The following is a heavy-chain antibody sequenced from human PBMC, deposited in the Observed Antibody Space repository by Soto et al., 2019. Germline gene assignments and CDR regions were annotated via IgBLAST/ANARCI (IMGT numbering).Heavy chain of an antibody. D-gene: IGHD6-6*01. J-gene: IGHJ6*02. CDR3: ARDFLAARPADDYYYYGMDV. Sequence: GASVKVSCKASGYTFTGYYMHWVRQAPGQGLEWMGWINPNSGGTNYAQKFQGWVTMTRDTSISTAYMELSRLRSDDTAVYYCARDFLAARPADDYYYYGMDVWGQGTTVTVSS. CDR1: GYTFTGYY. CDR2: INPNSGGT. V-gene: IGHV1-2*04.